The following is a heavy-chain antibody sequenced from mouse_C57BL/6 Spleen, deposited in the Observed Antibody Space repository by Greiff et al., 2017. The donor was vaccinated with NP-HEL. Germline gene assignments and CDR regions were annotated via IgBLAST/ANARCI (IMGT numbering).Heavy chain of an antibody. J-gene: IGHJ3*01. Sequence: QVHVKQPGAELVKPGASVKMSCKASGYTFTSYWITWVKQRPGQGLEWIGDIYPGSGSTNYNEKFKSKATLTVDTSSSTAYMQLSSLTSEDSAVYYCAGGLRGPFAYWGQGTLVTVSA. V-gene: IGHV1-55*01. CDR3: AGGLRGPFAY. CDR2: IYPGSGST. CDR1: GYTFTSYW. D-gene: IGHD2-4*01.